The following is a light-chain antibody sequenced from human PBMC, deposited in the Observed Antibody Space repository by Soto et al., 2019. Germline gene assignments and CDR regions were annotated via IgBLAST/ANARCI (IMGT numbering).Light chain of an antibody. CDR2: SNN. CDR3: AKWDDSLNGYV. V-gene: IGLV1-44*01. J-gene: IGLJ1*01. Sequence: QSVLTQPPSASGTPGQRVTISCSGSSSNIGSNVVNWFRQLPGTAPKLRIYSNNQRPSGVPDRFSGSKSGTSASLAISGLQSEDEADYYCAKWDDSLNGYVFGPGTKVTVL. CDR1: SSNIGSNV.